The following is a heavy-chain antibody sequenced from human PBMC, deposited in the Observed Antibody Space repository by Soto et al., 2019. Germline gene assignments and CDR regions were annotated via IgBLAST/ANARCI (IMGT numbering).Heavy chain of an antibody. CDR3: ARESSSSRHFDY. D-gene: IGHD6-13*01. J-gene: IGHJ4*02. CDR1: GFGITDNY. V-gene: IGHV3-66*01. Sequence: EVQLVESGGGLVQPGGSLRLSCAASGFGITDNYMGWVRQAPGKGLEWVSIMYSGGSPHYADSVNGRFTISRDISKNMVYLQMNSLRAEDTAVYYCARESSSSRHFDYWGQGALVTVSS. CDR2: MYSGGSP.